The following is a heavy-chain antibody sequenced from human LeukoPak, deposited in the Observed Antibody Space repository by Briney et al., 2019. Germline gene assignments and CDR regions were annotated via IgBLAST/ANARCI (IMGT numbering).Heavy chain of an antibody. D-gene: IGHD1-26*01. CDR3: ARVRRVGATPTYNWFDP. CDR1: VGSISSYY. Sequence: SETLSLTCTVSVGSISSYYWSWIRQPPGKGLEWIGYIYYSGSTNYNPSLKSRVTISVDTSKNQFSLKLSSVTAADTAVYYCARVRRVGATPTYNWFDPWGQGTLVTVSS. V-gene: IGHV4-59*01. J-gene: IGHJ5*02. CDR2: IYYSGST.